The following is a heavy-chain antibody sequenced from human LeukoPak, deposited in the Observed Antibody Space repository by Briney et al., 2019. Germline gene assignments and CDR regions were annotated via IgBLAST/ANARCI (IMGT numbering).Heavy chain of an antibody. D-gene: IGHD2/OR15-2a*01. CDR2: INPSGGST. CDR3: ARAFRKDNYYYYGMDV. V-gene: IGHV1-46*01. J-gene: IGHJ6*02. CDR1: GYTFTSYY. Sequence: ASVKVSCKASGYTFTSYYMHWVRQAPGQGLEWMGIINPSGGSTSYAQKFQGRVTMTRDTSTSTVYMELSSLRSEDTVVYYCARAFRKDNYYYYGMDVWGQGTTVTVS.